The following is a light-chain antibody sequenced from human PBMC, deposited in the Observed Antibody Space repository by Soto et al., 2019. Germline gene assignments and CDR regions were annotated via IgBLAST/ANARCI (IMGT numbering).Light chain of an antibody. CDR1: QYVGSS. Sequence: IQMTESPSTLSASVGDRVTIACRASQYVGSSLAWYQQKPGNAPKLLIYKASTLQSGVPSRFSGSASGTEFTLTISSLQPDDFAAYYCQQYGSYSTWTFGQGTKVDI. J-gene: IGKJ1*01. CDR3: QQYGSYSTWT. V-gene: IGKV1-5*03. CDR2: KAS.